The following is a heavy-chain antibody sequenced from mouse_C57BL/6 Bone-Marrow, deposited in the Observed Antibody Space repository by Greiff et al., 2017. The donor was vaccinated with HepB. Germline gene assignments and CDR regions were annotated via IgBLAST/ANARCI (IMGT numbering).Heavy chain of an antibody. CDR1: GFTFSSYA. CDR2: ISDGGSYT. D-gene: IGHD2-1*01. V-gene: IGHV5-4*01. CDR3: ARDLYYGNSFDY. J-gene: IGHJ2*01. Sequence: EVKLMESGGGLVKPGGSLKPSCAASGFTFSSYAMSWVRQTPEKRLEWVATISDGGSYTYYPDNVKGRFTISRDNAKNNLYLQMSHLKSEDTAMYYCARDLYYGNSFDYWGQGTTLTVSS.